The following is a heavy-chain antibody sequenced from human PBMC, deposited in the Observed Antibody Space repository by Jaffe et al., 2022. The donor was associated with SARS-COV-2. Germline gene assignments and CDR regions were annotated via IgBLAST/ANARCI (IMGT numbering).Heavy chain of an antibody. CDR2: ISGSGGST. Sequence: EVQLLESGGGLVQPGGSLRLSCAASGFTFSSYAMSWVRQAPGKGLEWVSAISGSGGSTYYADSVKGRFTISRDNSKNTLYLQMNSLRAEDTAVYYCAKGGAYDFWSGYRFGPWGQGTLVTVSS. V-gene: IGHV3-23*01. J-gene: IGHJ5*02. CDR1: GFTFSSYA. D-gene: IGHD3-3*01. CDR3: AKGGAYDFWSGYRFGP.